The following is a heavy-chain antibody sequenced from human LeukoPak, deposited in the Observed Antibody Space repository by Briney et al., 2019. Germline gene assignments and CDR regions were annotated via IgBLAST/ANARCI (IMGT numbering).Heavy chain of an antibody. CDR2: INAGNGNT. CDR1: GYTFTSYA. CDR3: ARAPRDGYNSNAFDI. D-gene: IGHD5-24*01. J-gene: IGHJ3*02. V-gene: IGHV1-3*03. Sequence: ASVKVSCKASGYTFTSYAMHWVRQAPGQRLEWMGWINAGNGNTKYSQEFQGRVTITADKSTSTAYMELSSLRSEDTAVYYCARAPRDGYNSNAFDIWGQGTMVTVSS.